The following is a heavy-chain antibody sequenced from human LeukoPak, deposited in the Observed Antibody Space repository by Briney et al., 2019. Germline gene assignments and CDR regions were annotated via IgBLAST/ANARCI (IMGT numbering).Heavy chain of an antibody. D-gene: IGHD6-13*01. CDR2: INPNSGGT. CDR3: AREGKHIAAAGKTYNWFDP. Sequence: ASVKVSCKASGYTFTGYYMLWVRQAPGQGLEWMGWINPNSGGTNYAQKFQGRVTMTRDTSISTAYMELSRLRSDDTAVYYCAREGKHIAAAGKTYNWFDPWGQGTLVTVSS. J-gene: IGHJ5*02. CDR1: GYTFTGYY. V-gene: IGHV1-2*02.